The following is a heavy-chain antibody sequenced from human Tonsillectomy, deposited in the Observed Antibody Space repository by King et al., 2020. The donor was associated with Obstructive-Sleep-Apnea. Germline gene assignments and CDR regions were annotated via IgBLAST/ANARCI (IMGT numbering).Heavy chain of an antibody. CDR1: GYSISSGYY. V-gene: IGHV4-38-2*02. J-gene: IGHJ3*02. D-gene: IGHD2-15*01. Sequence: VQLQESGPGLVKPSETLSLTCTVSGYSISSGYYWGWIRQPPGKGLEWIGSIYHSGSTYYNPSLKSRVTISVDTSNNKFSLKLSSVTAADTAVYYCARDREVDIVVVVAATHDAFDIWGQGTMVTVSS. CDR3: ARDREVDIVVVVAATHDAFDI. CDR2: IYHSGST.